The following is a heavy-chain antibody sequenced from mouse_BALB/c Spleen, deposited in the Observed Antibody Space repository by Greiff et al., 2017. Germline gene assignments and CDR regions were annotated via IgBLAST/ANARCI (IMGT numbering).Heavy chain of an antibody. J-gene: IGHJ2*01. V-gene: IGHV5-6*01. CDR3: ARSADGYYVDYYFDY. CDR2: ISSGGSYT. CDR1: GFTFSSYG. Sequence: EVKVVESGGDLVKPGGSLKLSCAASGFTFSSYGMSWVRQTPDKRLEWVATISSGGSYTYYPDSVKGRFTISRDNPKNTLFLQMTSLRSEDTAMYYCARSADGYYVDYYFDYWGQGTTLTVSS. D-gene: IGHD2-3*01.